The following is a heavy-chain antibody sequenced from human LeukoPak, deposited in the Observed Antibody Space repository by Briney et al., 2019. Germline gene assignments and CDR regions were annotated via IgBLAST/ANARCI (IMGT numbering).Heavy chain of an antibody. J-gene: IGHJ4*02. Sequence: GESLKISCKGSGYNFTSYWIGWVRQMPGKGLEWMGIIYPGDSDTRYSPSFQGQVTISADKSISTAYLQWSSLKASDTAMYYCARHVGSGSSGWYFYLDYWGQGTLVTVSS. CDR3: ARHVGSGSSGWYFYLDY. CDR2: IYPGDSDT. CDR1: GYNFTSYW. V-gene: IGHV5-51*01. D-gene: IGHD6-13*01.